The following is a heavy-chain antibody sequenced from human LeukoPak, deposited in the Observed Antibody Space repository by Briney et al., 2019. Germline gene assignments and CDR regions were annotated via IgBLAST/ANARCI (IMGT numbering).Heavy chain of an antibody. CDR3: AKDGSYYNFDS. D-gene: IGHD1-26*01. Sequence: PGGSLRLSCAASGFTFSNYWMTWVRQAPGKGLEWVSGISGSDGSTNYADSVKGRFTISRDNSKNTLYLQMNSLRAEDTAVYYCAKDGSYYNFDSWGQGTLVTVSS. V-gene: IGHV3-23*01. J-gene: IGHJ4*02. CDR2: ISGSDGST. CDR1: GFTFSNYW.